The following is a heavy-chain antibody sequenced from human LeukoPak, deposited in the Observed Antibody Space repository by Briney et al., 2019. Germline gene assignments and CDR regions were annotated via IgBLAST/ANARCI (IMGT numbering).Heavy chain of an antibody. Sequence: PGGSLRLSCAASGFTLNAFTMHWVRQAPGKGLEWISSFTTTSIYMYYADSVKGRFTISRDNAKNSLYLQMNSLRAEDTAVYYCARSILTGYIGEGFDKWGQGTLVTISS. J-gene: IGHJ4*02. CDR1: GFTLNAFT. CDR2: FTTTSIYM. CDR3: ARSILTGYIGEGFDK. V-gene: IGHV3-21*01. D-gene: IGHD3-9*01.